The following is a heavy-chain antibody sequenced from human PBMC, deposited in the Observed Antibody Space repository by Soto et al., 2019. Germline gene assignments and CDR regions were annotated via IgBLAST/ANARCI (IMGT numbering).Heavy chain of an antibody. CDR2: SSADNVNT. CDR1: GYTFTSYG. D-gene: IGHD3-10*01. J-gene: IGHJ5*02. Sequence: ASMKVSCKASGYTFTSYGISWVRQAPGKGLEWMGWSSADNVNTNHAQKLQGRVTMTTDTSTSTAYMELRSLRSDDTAVYYCARDPRDYTYYYGSGSFMWFDPWG. V-gene: IGHV1-18*01. CDR3: ARDPRDYTYYYGSGSFMWFDP.